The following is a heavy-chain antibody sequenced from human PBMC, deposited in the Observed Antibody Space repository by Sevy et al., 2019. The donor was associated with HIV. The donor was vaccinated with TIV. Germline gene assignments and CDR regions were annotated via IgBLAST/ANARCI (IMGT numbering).Heavy chain of an antibody. J-gene: IGHJ4*02. CDR2: VKKEGSER. Sequence: GGCLRLSCAASGFMFNDFWMSWVHQTPGKGLDWVANVKKEGSERYYADSVKGRFTISRDNAKNLLYLQMNSLPAEDTAIDYCAREWSWAYFDSWGQGTLVTVSS. D-gene: IGHD3-10*01. CDR3: AREWSWAYFDS. V-gene: IGHV3-7*03. CDR1: GFMFNDFW.